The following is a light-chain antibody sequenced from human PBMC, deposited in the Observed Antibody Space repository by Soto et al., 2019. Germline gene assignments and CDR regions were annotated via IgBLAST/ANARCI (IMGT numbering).Light chain of an antibody. CDR3: QQIYSTSYT. CDR2: AAS. Sequence: DIQMTQSPSSLSASVGDRVTITCRASQSIRSYLNWYQQKPGKAPKLLIYAASSLQSRVPSRFSGSRSGTDFTLTISSMQPKDFATYYCQQIYSTSYTFGQGTKLEIK. J-gene: IGKJ2*01. CDR1: QSIRSY. V-gene: IGKV1-39*01.